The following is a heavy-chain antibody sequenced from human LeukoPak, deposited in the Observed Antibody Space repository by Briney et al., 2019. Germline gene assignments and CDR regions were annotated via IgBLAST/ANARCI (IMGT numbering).Heavy chain of an antibody. CDR3: ARLQHVLLWFGAYDY. V-gene: IGHV1-69*13. J-gene: IGHJ4*02. Sequence: SVKVSCKASGGTFSSYAISWVRQAPGQGLEWMGGIIPIFGTANYAQKFQGRVTITADESTSTAYMELSSLRSEDTAVYYCARLQHVLLWFGAYDYWGQGTLVTVSS. D-gene: IGHD3-10*01. CDR2: IIPIFGTA. CDR1: GGTFSSYA.